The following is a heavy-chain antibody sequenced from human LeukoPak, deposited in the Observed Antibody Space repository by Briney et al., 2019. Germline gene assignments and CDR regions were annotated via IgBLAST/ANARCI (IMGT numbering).Heavy chain of an antibody. CDR3: ARHSSGYNYDSSASYMDV. Sequence: HGASLQISCEGSGSFFTSYWIGWARQLPGKGLEWMGIIYPGDSDTRYSPSYQGQVTISADKSISTAYLQWSSLKASDTAMYYCARHSSGYNYDSSASYMDVWGKGTTVTVSS. J-gene: IGHJ6*03. CDR2: IYPGDSDT. CDR1: GSFFTSYW. V-gene: IGHV5-51*01. D-gene: IGHD3-22*01.